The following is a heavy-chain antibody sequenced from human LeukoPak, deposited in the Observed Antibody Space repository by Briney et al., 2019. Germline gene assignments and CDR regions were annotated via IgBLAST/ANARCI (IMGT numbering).Heavy chain of an antibody. D-gene: IGHD6-13*01. V-gene: IGHV4-59*08. CDR3: ARFSSSTRAFDF. CDR2: IYYSGST. CDR1: GDSISGYY. J-gene: IGHJ4*02. Sequence: PSETLSLTCTVSGDSISGYYWSWIRQTPGKGLEWIAYIYYSGSTNYNPSLKSRVTISIDTSKSQFSLQLTSVTAADTAVYYCARFSSSTRAFDFCGQGTLVTVSS.